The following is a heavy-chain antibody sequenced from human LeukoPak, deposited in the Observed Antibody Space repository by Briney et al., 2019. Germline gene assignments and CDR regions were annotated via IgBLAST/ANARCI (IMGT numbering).Heavy chain of an antibody. J-gene: IGHJ4*02. CDR2: ISYDGSNK. CDR3: AKDVYDILTFDY. V-gene: IGHV3-30*18. Sequence: GGSLRLSRAASGFTFSSYGMHWVRQAPGKGLEWVAVISYDGSNKYYADSVKGRFTISRDNSKNTLYLQMNSLRAEDTAVYYCAKDVYDILTFDYWGQGALVTVSS. CDR1: GFTFSSYG. D-gene: IGHD3-9*01.